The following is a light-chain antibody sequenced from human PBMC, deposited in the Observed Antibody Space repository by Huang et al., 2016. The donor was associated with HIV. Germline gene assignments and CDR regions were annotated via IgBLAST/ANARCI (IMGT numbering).Light chain of an antibody. CDR2: GAS. CDR1: QSVSSN. J-gene: IGKJ2*01. CDR3: QQYKKWPPQYT. Sequence: EIDLTQTPATLSVSPGESATLSCRASQSVSSNLAWYQQKPGQAPRVLIYGASTRATGIPARFSGSGSGTDFTLTISSLQSEDFAVYYCQQYKKWPPQYTFGQGTKLEIK. V-gene: IGKV3-15*01.